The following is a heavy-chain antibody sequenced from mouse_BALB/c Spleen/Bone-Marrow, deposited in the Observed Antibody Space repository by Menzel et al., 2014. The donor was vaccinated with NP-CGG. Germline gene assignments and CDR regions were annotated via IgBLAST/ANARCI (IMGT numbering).Heavy chain of an antibody. Sequence: EVKLMESGAELVKPGASVKLSCTASGFNIKDTYMHWVKQRPEQGLGWIGRIDPANGNTKYDPKFQGKATITADTSSNTAYLQLSSLTSEDTAVYYCARWEYYAVDYWGQGTSVTVSS. CDR2: IDPANGNT. CDR3: ARWEYYAVDY. CDR1: GFNIKDTY. V-gene: IGHV14-3*02. D-gene: IGHD4-1*01. J-gene: IGHJ4*01.